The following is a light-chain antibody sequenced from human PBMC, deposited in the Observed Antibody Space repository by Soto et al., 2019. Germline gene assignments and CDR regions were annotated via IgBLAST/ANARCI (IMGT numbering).Light chain of an antibody. V-gene: IGLV2-14*01. Sequence: QSALTQPASVSGSPGQSITISCTGTSSDVGGYNYVSWYQQHPGKAPKLMIYEVSNRPSGVSNRFSGSKSGNTASLTISGLQAEDEADCYCSSYTSSSTLEVFGTGTKLTVL. CDR2: EVS. CDR1: SSDVGGYNY. J-gene: IGLJ1*01. CDR3: SSYTSSSTLEV.